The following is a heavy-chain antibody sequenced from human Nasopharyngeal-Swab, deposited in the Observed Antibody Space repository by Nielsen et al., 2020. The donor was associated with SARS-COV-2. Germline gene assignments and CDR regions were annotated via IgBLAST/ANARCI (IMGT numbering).Heavy chain of an antibody. CDR2: IINSGGST. V-gene: IGHV3-23*01. D-gene: IGHD6-13*01. J-gene: IGHJ4*02. CDR1: GFTVSSNY. Sequence: GESLKISCAASGFTVSSNYMSWVRQAPGKGLEWVSGIINSGGSTEYADSVKGRFTISRDNSRNTLFLQMNSLRAEDTAVYYCAKAHGNSWYSSLDYWGQGTLVTVSS. CDR3: AKAHGNSWYSSLDY.